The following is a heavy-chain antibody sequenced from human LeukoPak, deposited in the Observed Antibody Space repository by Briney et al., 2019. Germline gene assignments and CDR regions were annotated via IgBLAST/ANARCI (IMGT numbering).Heavy chain of an antibody. Sequence: ASVKVSCKASGGTFSSYAISWVRQAPGQGLEWMGWITAYNSGDTKYAQDFQGRVTMTTDTSTSTAYMELRSLTSDDTAVYYCARDQGWCSGGSCYGVYWGQGTLVTVSS. CDR2: ITAYNSGDT. D-gene: IGHD2-15*01. CDR3: ARDQGWCSGGSCYGVY. V-gene: IGHV1-18*01. J-gene: IGHJ4*02. CDR1: GGTFSSYA.